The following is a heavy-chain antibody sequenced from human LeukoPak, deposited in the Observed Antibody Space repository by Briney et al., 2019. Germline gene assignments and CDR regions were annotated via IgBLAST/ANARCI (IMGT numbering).Heavy chain of an antibody. CDR3: ARPTYGDYGMDV. Sequence: GGSLRLSCAASGFIFSSYSMSWVRQAPGKGLEWVSYISSSSSTIYYTDSVKGRFTISRDNAKNSLYLQMNSLRDEDTAVYYCARPTYGDYGMDVWGQGTTVTVSS. J-gene: IGHJ6*02. D-gene: IGHD4-17*01. CDR2: ISSSSSTI. V-gene: IGHV3-48*02. CDR1: GFIFSSYS.